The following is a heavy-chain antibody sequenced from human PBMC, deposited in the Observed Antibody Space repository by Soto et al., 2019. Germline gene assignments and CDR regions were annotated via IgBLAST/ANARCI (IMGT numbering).Heavy chain of an antibody. Sequence: ASVKVSCKASGGTFSSYAISWVRQAPGQGLEWMGGIIPIFGTANYAQKFQGRVTITADESTSTAYMELSSLRSEDTAVYYCATGVGATDYYYGMDVWGQGTTVTVSS. V-gene: IGHV1-69*13. CDR1: GGTFSSYA. J-gene: IGHJ6*02. D-gene: IGHD1-26*01. CDR3: ATGVGATDYYYGMDV. CDR2: IIPIFGTA.